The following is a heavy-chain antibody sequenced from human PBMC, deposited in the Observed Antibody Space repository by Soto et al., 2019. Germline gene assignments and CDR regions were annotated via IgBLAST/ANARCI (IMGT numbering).Heavy chain of an antibody. D-gene: IGHD3-10*02. V-gene: IGHV1-18*01. J-gene: IGHJ4*02. Sequence: QVQLVQSEAEVKKPGASVKVSCKPYGYKFIDYGLSWVRQAPGQGLEWVGWISADNGNTDYAQKPQGRVTKTTDTSKRKVYMELRRLRFDDTAVYDCARRKYVVDTFDYGGQGTLVTVSS. CDR2: ISADNGNT. CDR1: GYKFIDYG. CDR3: ARRKYVVDTFDY.